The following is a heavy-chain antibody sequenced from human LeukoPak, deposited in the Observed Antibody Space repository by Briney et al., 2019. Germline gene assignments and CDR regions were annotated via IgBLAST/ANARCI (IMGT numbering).Heavy chain of an antibody. CDR1: GGSISSSSYY. Sequence: SETLSLTCTVSGGSISSSSYYWGWIRQPPGKGLEWIGSIYYSGSTYYNPSLKSRVTISVDTSKNQFSLKLSSVTAADTAVYYCARPDDSCGSEPRKHDAFDIWGQGTMVTVSS. CDR2: IYYSGST. J-gene: IGHJ3*02. V-gene: IGHV4-39*01. CDR3: ARPDDSCGSEPRKHDAFDI. D-gene: IGHD3-22*01.